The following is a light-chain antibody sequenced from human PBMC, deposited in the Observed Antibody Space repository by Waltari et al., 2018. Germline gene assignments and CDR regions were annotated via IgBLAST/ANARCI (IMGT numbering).Light chain of an antibody. Sequence: EIVLTQSPATLSLSPGARATLSCSASHSVRAYLAWYQQRPGQAPRLLIYDASNRATGVPARFSGTGYETDFTLTINNLEPEDFAVYYCQQRSSWPLTFGGGSKVEIK. CDR1: HSVRAY. J-gene: IGKJ4*01. V-gene: IGKV3-11*01. CDR3: QQRSSWPLT. CDR2: DAS.